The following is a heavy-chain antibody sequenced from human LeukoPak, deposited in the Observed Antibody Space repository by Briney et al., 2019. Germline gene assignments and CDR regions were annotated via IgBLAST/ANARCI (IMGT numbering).Heavy chain of an antibody. D-gene: IGHD6-19*01. J-gene: IGHJ4*02. CDR3: ARYNSAWKTDDY. CDR2: IKQDGSDK. V-gene: IGHV3-7*03. Sequence: GGSLRLSCAASGFTFNSYWMTWVRQAPGKGLEWVAGIKQDGSDKYYAGSVKGRFTISRDNAKNSLYLQMNCLRAEDTAVYFCARYNSAWKTDDYWGQGTLVTASS. CDR1: GFTFNSYW.